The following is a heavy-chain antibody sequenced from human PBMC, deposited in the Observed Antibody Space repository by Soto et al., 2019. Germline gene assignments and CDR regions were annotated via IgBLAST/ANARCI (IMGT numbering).Heavy chain of an antibody. CDR1: GFTFTSSA. V-gene: IGHV1-58*01. CDR3: AAGGWLQPDYYYYGMDV. J-gene: IGHJ6*02. Sequence: VKVSCKASGFTFTSSAVQWVRQARGQRLEWIGWIVVGSGNTNYAQKFQERVTITRDMSTSTAYMELSSLRSEDTAVYYCAAGGWLQPDYYYYGMDVWGQGTTVTVSS. CDR2: IVVGSGNT. D-gene: IGHD5-12*01.